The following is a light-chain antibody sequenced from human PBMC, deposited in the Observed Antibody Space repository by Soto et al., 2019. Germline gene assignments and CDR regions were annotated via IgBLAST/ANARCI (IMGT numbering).Light chain of an antibody. CDR3: QQYNNYWT. Sequence: DIQMTQSPSTLSASVGDRVTITCRASQSISYWLAWYQQKPGKAPNLLIYKASSLESGVPSRFSGSGSGTEFTLTISSLQPDGFATYYCQQYNNYWTFGQGTKVEIK. CDR1: QSISYW. J-gene: IGKJ1*01. CDR2: KAS. V-gene: IGKV1-5*03.